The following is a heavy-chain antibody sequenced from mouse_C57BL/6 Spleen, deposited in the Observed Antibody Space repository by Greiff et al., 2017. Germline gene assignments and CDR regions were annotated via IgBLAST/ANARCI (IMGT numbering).Heavy chain of an antibody. V-gene: IGHV3-6*01. Sequence: EVKLVESGPGLVKPSQSLSLTCSVTGYSITSGYYWNWIRQFPGNKLEWMGYISYDGSNNYNPSLKNRISITRDTSKNQFFLKLNSVTTEDTATYYCASPPLYGNYEGFAYWGQGTLVTVSA. CDR2: ISYDGSN. D-gene: IGHD2-1*01. CDR3: ASPPLYGNYEGFAY. J-gene: IGHJ3*01. CDR1: GYSITSGYY.